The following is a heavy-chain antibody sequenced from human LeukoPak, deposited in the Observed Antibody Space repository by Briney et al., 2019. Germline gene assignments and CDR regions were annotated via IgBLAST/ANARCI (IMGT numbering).Heavy chain of an antibody. CDR1: GYSFTNYW. CDR2: IDPSDSYT. Sequence: GESLKISCKGSGYSFTNYWISWVRQMPGKGLEWMENIDPSDSYTNYSPSFQGHVTISADKSISTAYLQWSSLKASDTAMYYCARRDSSGWLFDYWGQGTLVTVSS. J-gene: IGHJ4*02. CDR3: ARRDSSGWLFDY. D-gene: IGHD3-22*01. V-gene: IGHV5-10-1*01.